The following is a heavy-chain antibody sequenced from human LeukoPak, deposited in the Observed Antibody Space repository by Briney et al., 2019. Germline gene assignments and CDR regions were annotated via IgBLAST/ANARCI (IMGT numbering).Heavy chain of an antibody. Sequence: GGSLRLSCAASGFTFSSHAMTWVRQAPGKGLEWVSGISSSGGSPNYADSVTGRFTISRDNSKNTLYLRMNSLRAEDTAVYYCAKAVVGAYFFDYWGQGTLVTVSS. CDR3: AKAVVGAYFFDY. CDR1: GFTFSSHA. CDR2: ISSSGGSP. J-gene: IGHJ4*02. D-gene: IGHD1-26*01. V-gene: IGHV3-23*01.